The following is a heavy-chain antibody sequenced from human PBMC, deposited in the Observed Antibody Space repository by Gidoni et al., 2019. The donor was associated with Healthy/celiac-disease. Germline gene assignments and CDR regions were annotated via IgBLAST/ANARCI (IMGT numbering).Heavy chain of an antibody. CDR3: ARALSRQQWLVLAY. V-gene: IGHV1-18*04. CDR1: GYTFTSYG. CDR2: SSAYNGNT. J-gene: IGHJ4*02. D-gene: IGHD6-19*01. Sequence: QVQLVQSGAEVKKPGASVKVSCKASGYTFTSYGIRWVRQAPGQGLEWMGWSSAYNGNTNYAQKLQGRVTMTTDTSTSTAYMELRSLRSDDTAVYYCARALSRQQWLVLAYWGQGTLVTVSS.